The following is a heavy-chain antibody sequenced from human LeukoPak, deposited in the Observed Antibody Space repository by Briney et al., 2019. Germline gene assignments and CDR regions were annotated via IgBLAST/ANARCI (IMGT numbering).Heavy chain of an antibody. CDR1: GYIFTGYY. CDR3: ARVRYRLAETYIDY. D-gene: IGHD3-16*01. CDR2: INPNSGDT. J-gene: IGHJ4*02. V-gene: IGHV1-2*02. Sequence: ASVKVSCKASGYIFTGYYMHWVRQAPGQGLEWMGWINPNSGDTNYAQKFQGRVTMTRDTSISTAYMELSRLRSDDTAVYYCARVRYRLAETYIDYWGQGALVTVSS.